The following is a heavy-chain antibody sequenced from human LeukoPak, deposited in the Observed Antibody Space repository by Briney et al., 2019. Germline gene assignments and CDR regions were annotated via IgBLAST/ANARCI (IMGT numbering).Heavy chain of an antibody. CDR2: ISYDGSNK. CDR3: ANTPAPGGYYDSSGYDAFDI. D-gene: IGHD3-22*01. V-gene: IGHV3-30*18. Sequence: GRSLRLSCAASGFTFSSYGMHWVRQAPGKGLEWVAVISYDGSNKYYADSVKGRFTTSRDNSKNTLYLQMNSLRAEDTAVYYCANTPAPGGYYDSSGYDAFDIWGQGTMVTVSS. J-gene: IGHJ3*02. CDR1: GFTFSSYG.